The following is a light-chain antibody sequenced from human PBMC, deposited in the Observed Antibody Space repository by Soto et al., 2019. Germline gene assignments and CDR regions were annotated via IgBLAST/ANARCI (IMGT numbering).Light chain of an antibody. CDR2: GAS. Sequence: AVQMAQSPSCLAESVGDRCTISCRASQGIGNALGWYQKKKGKPPKALTYGASNLQSGVPSRFSGSGYGTDLTITISCMKSEDFATYYCQQYYSYTPTFGHGTKVDIK. J-gene: IGKJ1*01. CDR3: QQYYSYTPT. CDR1: QGIGNA. V-gene: IGKV1-6*01.